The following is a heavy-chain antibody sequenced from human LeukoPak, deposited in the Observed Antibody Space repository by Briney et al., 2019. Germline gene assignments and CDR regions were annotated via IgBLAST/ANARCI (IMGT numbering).Heavy chain of an antibody. Sequence: SETLSLTCTVSGGSISSGGYYWSWIRQHPGKDLEWIGYIYYSGSTYYNPSLKSRVTISVDTSKNQFSLKLSSVTAADTAVYYCARDLGFYCSSTSCWNGWFDPWGQGTLVTVSS. D-gene: IGHD2-2*01. CDR2: IYYSGST. V-gene: IGHV4-31*03. CDR1: GGSISSGGYY. J-gene: IGHJ5*02. CDR3: ARDLGFYCSSTSCWNGWFDP.